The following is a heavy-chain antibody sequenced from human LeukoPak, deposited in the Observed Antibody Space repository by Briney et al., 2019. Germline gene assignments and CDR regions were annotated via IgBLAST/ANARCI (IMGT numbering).Heavy chain of an antibody. CDR3: ARGRVSSSTWYSTYYYFFYMDF. D-gene: IGHD4-11*01. CDR1: DDSITMYY. J-gene: IGHJ6*03. CDR2: VDHTGST. V-gene: IGHV4-59*01. Sequence: SETLSLTCTVSDDSITMYYWTWIRPPPGKGLEWIGYVDHTGSTKFNPSLNGRVSISRDTSKNFFSLRLRSVTAADTAVYFCARGRVSSSTWYSTYYYFFYMDFWGKGTTVTVAS.